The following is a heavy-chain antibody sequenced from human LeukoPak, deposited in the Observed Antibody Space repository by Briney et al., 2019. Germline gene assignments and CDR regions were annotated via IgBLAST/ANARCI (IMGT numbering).Heavy chain of an antibody. V-gene: IGHV1-69*04. CDR1: GGTFSSYA. D-gene: IGHD3-22*01. CDR2: IIPILGIA. CDR3: ARVEDSSGYYLDY. J-gene: IGHJ4*02. Sequence: GSSVKVSCKASGGTFSSYAISWVRQAPGQGLEWMGRIIPILGIANYARKFQGRVTITADKSTSTAYMELSSLRSEDTAVYYCARVEDSSGYYLDYWGQGTLVTVSS.